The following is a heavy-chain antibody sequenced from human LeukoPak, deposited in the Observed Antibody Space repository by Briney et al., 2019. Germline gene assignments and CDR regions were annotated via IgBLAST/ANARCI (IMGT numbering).Heavy chain of an antibody. Sequence: PGGSLRLSCAASGFPFSRFSVNRVRQAPGKGLEWIASITSGSSFIVYSDSVKGRFIISRDNAKDSLFLQMNSLRVEDTAFYYCASSRGQQLVDTSDIWGQGTLVTVSS. CDR1: GFPFSRFS. CDR2: ITSGSSFI. J-gene: IGHJ4*02. D-gene: IGHD6-13*01. V-gene: IGHV3-21*01. CDR3: ASSRGQQLVDTSDI.